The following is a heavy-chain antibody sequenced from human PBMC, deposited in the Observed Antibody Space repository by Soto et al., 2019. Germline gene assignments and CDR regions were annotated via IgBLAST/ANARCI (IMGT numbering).Heavy chain of an antibody. Sequence: GESLKISCATSGFTLSNSVMSWVRQAPGKGLEWVSTIAGKTYYSDSVKGRFTISRDNSQSTLYLQMNTLGAEDTAVYYCARDGIGGTVFRGYLDYWGRGTVVTVSS. CDR1: GFTLSNSV. J-gene: IGHJ4*02. CDR3: ARDGIGGTVFRGYLDY. V-gene: IGHV3-23*01. D-gene: IGHD1-7*01. CDR2: IAGKT.